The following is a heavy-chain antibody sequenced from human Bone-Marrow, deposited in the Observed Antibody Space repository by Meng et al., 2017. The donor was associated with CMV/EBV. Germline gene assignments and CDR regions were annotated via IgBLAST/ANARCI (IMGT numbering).Heavy chain of an antibody. J-gene: IGHJ6*02. CDR3: ARDMYSSSSDRRAYYYYYYMDV. V-gene: IGHV1-2*02. Sequence: ASVKVSCKASGYTFTGYYMHWVRQAPGQGLEWMGWINPNSGGTNYAQKFQGRVTMTRDTSISTAYMELSRLRSDDTAVYYCARDMYSSSSDRRAYYYYYYMDVWGQGTTVTVSS. CDR1: GYTFTGYY. CDR2: INPNSGGT. D-gene: IGHD6-6*01.